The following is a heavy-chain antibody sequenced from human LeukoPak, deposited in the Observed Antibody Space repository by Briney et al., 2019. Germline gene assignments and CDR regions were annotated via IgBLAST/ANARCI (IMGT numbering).Heavy chain of an antibody. CDR3: ARDPSPYSGSYYRA. J-gene: IGHJ5*02. D-gene: IGHD1-26*01. V-gene: IGHV3-33*01. Sequence: QPGGSLRLSCAASGFTFSSYGMHWVRQAPGKGLEWVAVIWYGGSNKYYADSVKGRFTISRDNSKNTLYLQMNSLRAEDTAVYYCARDPSPYSGSYYRAWGQGTLVTVSS. CDR1: GFTFSSYG. CDR2: IWYGGSNK.